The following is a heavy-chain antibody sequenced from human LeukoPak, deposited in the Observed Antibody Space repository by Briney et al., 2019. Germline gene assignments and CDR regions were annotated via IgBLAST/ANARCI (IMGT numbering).Heavy chain of an antibody. CDR2: IYYSGST. D-gene: IGHD3-10*01. Sequence: SETLSLICTVSGGSISSYYWSWIRQPPGKGLEWIGYIYYSGSTNYNPSLKSRVTISVDTSKNQLSLKLSSVTAADTAVYYCARHSLGGFGELLYLFDSWGQGTLVTVSS. V-gene: IGHV4-59*08. CDR1: GGSISSYY. CDR3: ARHSLGGFGELLYLFDS. J-gene: IGHJ4*02.